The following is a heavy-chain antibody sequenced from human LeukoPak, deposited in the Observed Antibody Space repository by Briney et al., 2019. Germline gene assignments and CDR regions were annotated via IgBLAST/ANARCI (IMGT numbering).Heavy chain of an antibody. J-gene: IGHJ4*02. CDR2: ISSSSSYI. CDR1: GFTFSSYA. CDR3: ARDIGSGSYQFDY. V-gene: IGHV3-21*01. D-gene: IGHD3-10*01. Sequence: PGGSLRLSCAASGFTFSSYAMSWVRQAPGKGLEWVSSISSSSSYIYYADSVKGRFTISRDNAKNSLYLQMNSLRAEDTAVYYCARDIGSGSYQFDYWGQGTLVTVSS.